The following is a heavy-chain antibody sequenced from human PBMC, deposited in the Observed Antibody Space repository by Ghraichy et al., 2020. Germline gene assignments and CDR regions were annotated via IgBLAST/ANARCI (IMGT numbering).Heavy chain of an antibody. Sequence: GSLRLSCAASGFTFSTYWMHWVRQAPGQGLVWVSHINTDGSITNYADSVKGRFTISRDSAKNTLYLQMNSLRAEDTAVYYCALTSNYYGSGSYLEYWGQGSLATVSS. CDR1: GFTFSTYW. CDR3: ALTSNYYGSGSYLEY. CDR2: INTDGSIT. V-gene: IGHV3-74*01. D-gene: IGHD3-10*01. J-gene: IGHJ4*02.